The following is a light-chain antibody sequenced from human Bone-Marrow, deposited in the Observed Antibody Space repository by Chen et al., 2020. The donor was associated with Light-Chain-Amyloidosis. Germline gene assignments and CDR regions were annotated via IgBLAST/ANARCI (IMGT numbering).Light chain of an antibody. J-gene: IGLJ2*01. V-gene: IGLV3-25*03. CDR3: QSADSSGTYEVI. CDR1: DMPTKY. CDR2: RDT. Sequence: SYELTQPPSVSVSPGQTARITCSGDDMPTKYAYWYQQQPGQAPVLVIHRDTERPSGISERFSGSSSGTTATLTISGVQPEDEADYHCQSADSSGTYEVIFGGGTKLTVL.